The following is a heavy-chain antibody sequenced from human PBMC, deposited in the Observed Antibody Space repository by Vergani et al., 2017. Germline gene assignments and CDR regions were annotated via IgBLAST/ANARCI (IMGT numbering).Heavy chain of an antibody. CDR3: AKANPRNSGYYYLYYYHAMDV. J-gene: IGHJ6*02. CDR2: ISGSGGST. D-gene: IGHD5-12*01. Sequence: EVQLLESGGDLVQPGGSLRLSCAASGFTFNHYAMNWVRQGPGKGLEWVSGISGSGGSTYYAGSVKGRFTISRDSSKNTLYLQMNSLSAGDTAVYYCAKANPRNSGYYYLYYYHAMDVWGQGTTVTVSS. CDR1: GFTFNHYA. V-gene: IGHV3-23*01.